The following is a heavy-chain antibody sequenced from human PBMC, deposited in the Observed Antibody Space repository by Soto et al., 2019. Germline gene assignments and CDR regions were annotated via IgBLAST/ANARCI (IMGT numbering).Heavy chain of an antibody. Sequence: PSETLSLTCTVSGGSISSSSYYWGWIRQPPGKGLEWIGSIYYSGSTYYNPSLKSRVTISVDTSKNQFSLKLSSVTAADTAVYYCARGSGWYALDVWGQGTTVTVSS. CDR3: ARGSGWYALDV. V-gene: IGHV4-39*01. J-gene: IGHJ6*02. CDR2: IYYSGST. D-gene: IGHD6-19*01. CDR1: GGSISSSSYY.